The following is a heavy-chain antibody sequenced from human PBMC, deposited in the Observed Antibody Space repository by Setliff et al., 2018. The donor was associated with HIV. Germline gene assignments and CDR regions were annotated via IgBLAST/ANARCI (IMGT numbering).Heavy chain of an antibody. Sequence: GESLKISCAASGFTFSTFWMGWVRQAPGKGREWVAHIKPDGSSKKYVDSVKSRFTISRDNAKDSLYLQMHSLRAEDTAVYYCVRWGLPYGIDAWGQGTLVTVSS. D-gene: IGHD3-16*01. V-gene: IGHV3-7*01. J-gene: IGHJ4*02. CDR2: IKPDGSSK. CDR1: GFTFSTFW. CDR3: VRWGLPYGIDA.